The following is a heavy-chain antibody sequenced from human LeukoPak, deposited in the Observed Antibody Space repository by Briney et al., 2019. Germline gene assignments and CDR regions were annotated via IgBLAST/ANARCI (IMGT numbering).Heavy chain of an antibody. CDR1: GFTFSNAW. V-gene: IGHV3-15*01. CDR2: IKSKTDGGTT. J-gene: IGHJ4*02. Sequence: GGSLRLSCAASGFTFSNAWMSWVRQAPGKGLEWVGRIKSKTDGGTTDYAAPVKGRFTISRDDSKNTLYLQMNSLKTEDTAVYYCTTAYVLLWFGELLPHTFDYWAQGTLVTVSS. D-gene: IGHD3-10*01. CDR3: TTAYVLLWFGELLPHTFDY.